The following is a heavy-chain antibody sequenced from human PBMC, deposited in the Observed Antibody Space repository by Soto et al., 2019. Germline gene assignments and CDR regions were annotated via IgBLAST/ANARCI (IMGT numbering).Heavy chain of an antibody. J-gene: IGHJ4*02. CDR3: ARDTGFGRVILFDY. V-gene: IGHV4-30-2*01. CDR1: GGSISSGGYS. CDR2: IYHSGST. D-gene: IGHD3-16*01. Sequence: SETLSLTCAVSGGSISSGGYSWSWIRQPPGKGLEWIGYIYHSGSTYYNPSLKSRVTISVDRSKNQFSLKLSSVTAADTAVYYCARDTGFGRVILFDYWGQGTLVTVSS.